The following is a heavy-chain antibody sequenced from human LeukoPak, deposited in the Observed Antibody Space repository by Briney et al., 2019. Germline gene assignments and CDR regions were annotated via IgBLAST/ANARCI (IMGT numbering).Heavy chain of an antibody. D-gene: IGHD3-3*01. V-gene: IGHV3-33*01. CDR1: GFTFSSYG. CDR3: ARDGDFWSGYPYYFDY. J-gene: IGHJ4*02. CDR2: IWYDGSNK. Sequence: PPGGSLRLSCAASGFTFSSYGMHWVRQAPGKGLEWVAVIWYDGSNKYYADSVKGRFTISRDNSKNTLYLQMNSLRAEDTAVYYCARDGDFWSGYPYYFDYWGQGTLVTVSS.